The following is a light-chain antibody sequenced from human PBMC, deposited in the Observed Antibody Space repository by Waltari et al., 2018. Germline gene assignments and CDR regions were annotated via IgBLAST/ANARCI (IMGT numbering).Light chain of an antibody. V-gene: IGKV1-27*01. Sequence: DIQMPQSPSSLSASVGDRVTITCRASQGISNYLAWYQQKPGKVPQLLIYDASTLQSGVPSRFSGGGSGTDFTLTISSLRPEDVATYYCQKYTSAPATFGQGTKLEIK. CDR2: DAS. J-gene: IGKJ2*01. CDR1: QGISNY. CDR3: QKYTSAPAT.